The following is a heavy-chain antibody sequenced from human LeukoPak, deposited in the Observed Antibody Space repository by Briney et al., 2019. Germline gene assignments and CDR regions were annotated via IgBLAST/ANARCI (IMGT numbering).Heavy chain of an antibody. V-gene: IGHV3-7*01. J-gene: IGHJ4*02. CDR3: ATDRGWRTSGYYLYYFEY. D-gene: IGHD3-3*01. CDR2: IKHDGSEK. Sequence: GGSLRLSCAASGFIFTNYFMSWVRQAPGKGLEWVASIKHDGSEKYYVDSVRGRFTISRDNTMNPLYLQMSSLRAEDTAVYYCATDRGWRTSGYYLYYFEYWGQGTLVTFSS. CDR1: GFIFTNYF.